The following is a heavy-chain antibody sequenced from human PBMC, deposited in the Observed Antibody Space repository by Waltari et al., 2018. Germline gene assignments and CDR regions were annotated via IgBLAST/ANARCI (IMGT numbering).Heavy chain of an antibody. CDR2: IYYSGST. CDR1: GGSISSSSYY. J-gene: IGHJ4*02. V-gene: IGHV4-39*01. D-gene: IGHD2-15*01. CDR3: ARWVYCSGGSCSVDY. Sequence: QLQLQESGPGLVKPSETLSLTCTVSGGSISSSSYYWGWIRQPPGKGLEWIGSIYYSGSTYYSASLKSRDTISVDTSKNQFSLKLSSVTAADTAVYYCARWVYCSGGSCSVDYWGQGTLVTVSS.